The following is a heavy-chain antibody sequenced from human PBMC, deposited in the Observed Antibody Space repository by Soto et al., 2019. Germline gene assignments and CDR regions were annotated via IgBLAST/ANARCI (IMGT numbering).Heavy chain of an antibody. CDR2: IDSSSYT. V-gene: IGHV3-11*05. J-gene: IGHJ6*02. Sequence: QVQLVEYGGGLVKPGGSLRLSCAASGFKFGDYYMNWMRQVPGKGLEWVSNIDSSSYTHSADSVKGRFSVSRDNAKNSLYLQMNNLRGDDTAVYYCTREYFYGMDVWGQGTTVTVSS. CDR1: GFKFGDYY. CDR3: TREYFYGMDV.